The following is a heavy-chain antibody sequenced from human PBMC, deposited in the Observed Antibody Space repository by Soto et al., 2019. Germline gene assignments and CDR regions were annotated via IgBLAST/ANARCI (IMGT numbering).Heavy chain of an antibody. CDR2: ISSSSTI. J-gene: IGHJ4*02. CDR1: GFTFSTYS. V-gene: IGHV3-48*01. D-gene: IGHD6-19*01. Sequence: EVQLVESGGDLVQPGGSLRLSCAASGFTFSTYSMNWVRQAPGKGLEWVSSISSSSTIYYADSVKGRFTISRDNVQNSLYLQRRNLRAEDTAVYYCARERGSGWTFDYWGQGTLVTVSS. CDR3: ARERGSGWTFDY.